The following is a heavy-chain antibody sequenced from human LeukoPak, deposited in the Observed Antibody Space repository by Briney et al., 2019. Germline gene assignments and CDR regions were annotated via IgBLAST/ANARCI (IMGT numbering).Heavy chain of an antibody. CDR1: GYTFTGYY. Sequence: ASVKVSCKPSGYTFTGYYMHWVRQAPGQRLEWMGWINPNSGGTNYAQKFQGRVTMTRDTTISTAYMELSRLRSDDTAVYYCSKDQAYSSGWYSTHVDAFDIWGQGTMVTVSS. J-gene: IGHJ3*02. CDR2: INPNSGGT. CDR3: SKDQAYSSGWYSTHVDAFDI. V-gene: IGHV1-2*02. D-gene: IGHD6-19*01.